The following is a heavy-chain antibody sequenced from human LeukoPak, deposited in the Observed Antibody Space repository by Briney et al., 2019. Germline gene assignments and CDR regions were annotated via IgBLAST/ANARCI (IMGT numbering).Heavy chain of an antibody. V-gene: IGHV3-48*03. CDR2: IRSSGSTI. Sequence: QPGGSLRLSCAASGFTFSSYEMNWVRQAPGKGLEWVSYIRSSGSTIYYADSVKGRFTISRDNAEKSLYLQMNSLRAEDTAVYCCARGIDPQHDSPPYYYGMDVWGQGTTVTVSS. CDR1: GFTFSSYE. D-gene: IGHD3-22*01. CDR3: ARGIDPQHDSPPYYYGMDV. J-gene: IGHJ6*02.